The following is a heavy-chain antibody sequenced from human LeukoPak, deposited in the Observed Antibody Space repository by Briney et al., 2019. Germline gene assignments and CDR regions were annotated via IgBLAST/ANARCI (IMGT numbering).Heavy chain of an antibody. V-gene: IGHV3-30-3*01. D-gene: IGHD3-3*01. CDR2: ISYDGSNK. CDR1: GFTFSSYA. CDR3: ASPRRTLEWLGEFGY. J-gene: IGHJ4*02. Sequence: GGSLRLSCAASGFTFSSYAMHWVRQAPGKGLEWVAVISYDGSNKYYADSVKGRFTISSDNSKNTLYLQMNSLRAEDTAVYYCASPRRTLEWLGEFGYWGQGTLVTVSS.